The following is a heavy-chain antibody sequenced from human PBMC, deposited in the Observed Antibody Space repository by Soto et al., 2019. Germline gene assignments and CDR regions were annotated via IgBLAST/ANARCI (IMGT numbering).Heavy chain of an antibody. Sequence: ASVKVSCTASGYTFTSYYMHWVRQAPGQGLEWMGIINPSGGSTSYAQKFQGRVTMTRDTSTSTVYMELSSLRSEDTAVYYCARSGAIAAAQPYYFDYWGQGTLVTVSS. V-gene: IGHV1-46*01. CDR3: ARSGAIAAAQPYYFDY. CDR2: INPSGGST. D-gene: IGHD6-13*01. CDR1: GYTFTSYY. J-gene: IGHJ4*02.